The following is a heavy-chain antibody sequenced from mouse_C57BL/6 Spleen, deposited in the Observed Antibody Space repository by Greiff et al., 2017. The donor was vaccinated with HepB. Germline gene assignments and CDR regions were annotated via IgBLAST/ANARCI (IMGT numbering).Heavy chain of an antibody. CDR2: IDPSDSYT. D-gene: IGHD2-1*01. CDR3: ARDYGNRGYFDV. J-gene: IGHJ1*03. V-gene: IGHV1-59*01. Sequence: QVHVKQPGAELVRPGTSVKLSCKASGYTFTSYWMHWVKQRPGQGLEWIGVIDPSDSYTNYNQKFKGKATLTVDTSSSTAYMQLSSLTSEDSAVYYCARDYGNRGYFDVWGTGTTVTVSS. CDR1: GYTFTSYW.